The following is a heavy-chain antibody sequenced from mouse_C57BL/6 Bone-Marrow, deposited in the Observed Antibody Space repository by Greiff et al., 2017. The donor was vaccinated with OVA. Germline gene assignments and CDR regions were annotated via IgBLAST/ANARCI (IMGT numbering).Heavy chain of an antibody. D-gene: IGHD4-1*01. CDR2: ISNGGGST. CDR3: ARLLGRSYFDY. CDR1: GFTFSDYY. Sequence: EVKLVESGGGLVQPGGSLKLSCAASGFTFSDYYMYWVRQTPEKRLEWVAYISNGGGSTYYPDTVKGRFTISRDNAKNTLYLQMSRLKSEDTAMYYCARLLGRSYFDYWGQGTTLTVSS. V-gene: IGHV5-12*01. J-gene: IGHJ2*01.